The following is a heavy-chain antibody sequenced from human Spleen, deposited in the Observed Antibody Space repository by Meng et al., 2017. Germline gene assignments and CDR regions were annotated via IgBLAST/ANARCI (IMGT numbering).Heavy chain of an antibody. V-gene: IGHV2-5*01. D-gene: IGHD2-2*01. J-gene: IGHJ4*02. Sequence: QITLKESGPTLVKATQTIPLTCTFSGFSLSTSGVGVGWIRQPPGKALEWLALIYWNDDKRYRPSLERRLTITKDTSKNQVLLKMANMDPVDTATYYCARTYGTTEYWGQGALVTVSS. CDR1: GFSLSTSGVG. CDR3: ARTYGTTEY. CDR2: IYWNDDK.